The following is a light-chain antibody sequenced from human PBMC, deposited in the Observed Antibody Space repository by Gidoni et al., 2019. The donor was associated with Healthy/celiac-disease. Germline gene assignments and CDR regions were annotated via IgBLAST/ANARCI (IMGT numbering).Light chain of an antibody. J-gene: IGKJ1*01. CDR1: QSISRS. Sequence: DIQMTQSPSTLSVSVGDRVTITCRASQSISRSLAWYQQKPGKAPKLLIYKASSLESGVPSRFSGSGSGTEFTLTISSLQPDDFATYYCQQYNSYPWTFGQGTKVEIK. V-gene: IGKV1-5*03. CDR3: QQYNSYPWT. CDR2: KAS.